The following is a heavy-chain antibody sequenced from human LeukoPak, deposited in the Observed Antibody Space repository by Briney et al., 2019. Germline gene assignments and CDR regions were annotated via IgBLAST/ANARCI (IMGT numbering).Heavy chain of an antibody. Sequence: SETLSLTCTVSGGSISSSSYYWGWIRQPPGKGLEWIWSIYYNGSTYYNPSLKSRVTISVDTSKNQFSLKLSSVTAADTAVYYCARVVTIFGALAFFDYWGQGTLVTVSS. J-gene: IGHJ4*02. CDR3: ARVVTIFGALAFFDY. CDR1: GGSISSSSYY. V-gene: IGHV4-39*07. CDR2: IYYNGST. D-gene: IGHD3-3*01.